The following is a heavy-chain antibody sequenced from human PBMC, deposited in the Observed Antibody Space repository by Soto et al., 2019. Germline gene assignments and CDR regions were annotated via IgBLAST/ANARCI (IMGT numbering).Heavy chain of an antibody. CDR2: IIPILNSP. CDR3: ASEAPYCTSATCPTFYDMDV. Sequence: QVQLVQSGAEVKKPGSSVKVSCKASGGTFGSYAITWVRRAPGQGLEWLGGIIPILNSPAYAQKFQARVVITADETTDTAYMELNSLRFNDTAVYYCASEAPYCTSATCPTFYDMDVWGQGTTVTVAS. J-gene: IGHJ6*02. D-gene: IGHD2-2*01. V-gene: IGHV1-69*01. CDR1: GGTFGSYA.